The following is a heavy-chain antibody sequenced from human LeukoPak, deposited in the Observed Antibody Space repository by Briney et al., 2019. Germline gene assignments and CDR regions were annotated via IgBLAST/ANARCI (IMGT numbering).Heavy chain of an antibody. CDR2: VSGSRHTT. Sequence: PGGSLRLSCAASGFTFSSYALSWVRQAPGKGLEWVSTVSGSRHTTYYADSVKGRFTISRDNSKSTVYLQMSSLRAEDTAVYSCAKDWSPRWLVLRDDTEYFHHWGQGTLVTVSS. J-gene: IGHJ1*01. CDR1: GFTFSSYA. CDR3: AKDWSPRWLVLRDDTEYFHH. D-gene: IGHD6-19*01. V-gene: IGHV3-23*01.